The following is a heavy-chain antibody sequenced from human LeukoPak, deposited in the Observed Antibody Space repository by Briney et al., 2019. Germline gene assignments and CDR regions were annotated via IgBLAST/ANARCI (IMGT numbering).Heavy chain of an antibody. Sequence: SETLSLTCAVYGGSFSGYYWSWIRQPPGKGLEWIGEINHSGSTNYNPSLKSRVTISVDTSKNQFSLKLSSVTAADTAVYYCARHVEMATYAFDIWGQGTMVTVSS. CDR1: GGSFSGYY. CDR3: ARHVEMATYAFDI. J-gene: IGHJ3*02. V-gene: IGHV4-34*01. D-gene: IGHD5-24*01. CDR2: INHSGST.